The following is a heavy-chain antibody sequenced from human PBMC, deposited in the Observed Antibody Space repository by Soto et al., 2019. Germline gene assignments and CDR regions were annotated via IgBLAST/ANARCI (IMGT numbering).Heavy chain of an antibody. D-gene: IGHD3-3*01. CDR1: GGSFSGYY. CDR2: INHSGST. J-gene: IGHJ6*04. V-gene: IGHV4-34*01. Sequence: PSETLSLTCAVYGGSFSGYYWSWIRQPPGKGLEWIGEINHSGSTNYNPSLKSRVTISVDTSKNQFSLKLSSVTAADTAVYYCARGRGGTYHDFGMDVWGKGTTVTVSS. CDR3: ARGRGGTYHDFGMDV.